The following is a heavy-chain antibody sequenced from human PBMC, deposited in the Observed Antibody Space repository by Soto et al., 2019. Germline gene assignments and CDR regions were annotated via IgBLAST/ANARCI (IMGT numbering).Heavy chain of an antibody. J-gene: IGHJ4*02. CDR3: ARAKTGSYSFDY. CDR1: GFTFSSYW. CDR2: INSDASST. D-gene: IGHD7-27*01. Sequence: EVQLVESGGGLVQPGGSLRLSCAASGFTFSSYWMHWVRQAPGKGLVWVSRINSDASSTSYADSVKGRFTISRDNAKNTLYLQMNSPRAEDTAVYYCARAKTGSYSFDYWGQGTLVTVSS. V-gene: IGHV3-74*01.